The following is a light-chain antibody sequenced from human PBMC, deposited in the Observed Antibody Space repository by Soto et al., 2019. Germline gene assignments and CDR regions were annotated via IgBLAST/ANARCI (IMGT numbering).Light chain of an antibody. Sequence: AIRMTQSPSSLSASTGDRVTITCRASQGISSYLAWYQQKPGKAPKLLIYAASTLQSGVPSRFSGSGSGTDFTPTISCLQSEDFATYYGQQYYSYPPLTFGGGTNVEIK. CDR1: QGISSY. J-gene: IGKJ4*01. CDR2: AAS. CDR3: QQYYSYPPLT. V-gene: IGKV1-8*01.